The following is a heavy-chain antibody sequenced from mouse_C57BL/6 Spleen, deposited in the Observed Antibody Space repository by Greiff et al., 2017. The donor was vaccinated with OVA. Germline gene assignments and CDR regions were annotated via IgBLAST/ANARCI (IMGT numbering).Heavy chain of an antibody. V-gene: IGHV1-55*01. D-gene: IGHD1-1*01. CDR1: GYTFTSYW. CDR3: ARETVVAPGLFAY. CDR2: IYPGSGST. J-gene: IGHJ3*01. Sequence: VQLQQPGAELVKPGASVKMSCKASGYTFTSYWITWVKQRPGQGLEWIGDIYPGSGSTNYNEKFKSKATLTVDTSSSTAYIQLSSLTSEDSAVYYCARETVVAPGLFAYWGQGTLVTVSA.